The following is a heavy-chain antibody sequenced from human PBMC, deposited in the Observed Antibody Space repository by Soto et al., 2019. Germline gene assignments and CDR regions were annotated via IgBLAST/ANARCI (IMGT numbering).Heavy chain of an antibody. CDR1: GFTFSSYA. CDR2: ISGSGGST. D-gene: IGHD4-4*01. CDR3: ARSTNYNVRGFSDY. Sequence: GGSLRLSCAASGFTFSSYAMSWVRQAPGKGLECVSVISGSGGSTYFADSVKGRFTISRDNSKNTLYLQMNSLRAEDTAVYYCARSTNYNVRGFSDYWGQGTLVTVSS. J-gene: IGHJ4*02. V-gene: IGHV3-23*01.